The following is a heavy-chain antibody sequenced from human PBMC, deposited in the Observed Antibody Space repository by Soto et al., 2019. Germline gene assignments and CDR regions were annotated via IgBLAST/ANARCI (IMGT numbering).Heavy chain of an antibody. CDR1: GFTFSSYW. Sequence: EVQLVESGGGLVQPGGSLRLSCAASGFTFSSYWMSWVRQVPGKGLEWVANIKVDGSEKYYVDSVKGRFTISRDNAKNSLYLQMHSLRAEDTAVYYCARGAWYFVYWGQGALVTVSS. CDR3: ARGAWYFVY. J-gene: IGHJ4*02. CDR2: IKVDGSEK. V-gene: IGHV3-7*01.